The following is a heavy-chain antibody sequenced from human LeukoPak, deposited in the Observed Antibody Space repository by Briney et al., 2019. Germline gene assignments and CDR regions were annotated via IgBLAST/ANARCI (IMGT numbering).Heavy chain of an antibody. D-gene: IGHD3-10*01. CDR2: INPNSGGT. V-gene: IGHV1-2*02. Sequence: ASVKVSCKTSGYTFTGYYMHWVRQAPGQGLEWMGWINPNSGGTNYAQKLQGRVTMTTDTSTSTAYMELRSLRSDDTAVYYCAREGWDYYGSGSYYDYWGQGTLVTVSS. J-gene: IGHJ4*02. CDR1: GYTFTGYY. CDR3: AREGWDYYGSGSYYDY.